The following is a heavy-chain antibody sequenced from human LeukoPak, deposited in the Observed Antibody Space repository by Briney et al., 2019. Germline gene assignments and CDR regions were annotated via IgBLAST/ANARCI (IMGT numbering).Heavy chain of an antibody. V-gene: IGHV4-39*01. CDR2: IYYSGST. CDR3: ARPRYYDFWSGGPLYNWFDP. CDR1: GGSISSSSYY. D-gene: IGHD3-3*01. Sequence: SETLSLTCTVSGGSISSSSYYWGWIRQPPGKGLEWIGSIYYSGSTYYNPSLKSRVTISVDTSKNQFSLKLSSVTAADTAVYYCARPRYYDFWSGGPLYNWFDPWGQGTLVTVSS. J-gene: IGHJ5*02.